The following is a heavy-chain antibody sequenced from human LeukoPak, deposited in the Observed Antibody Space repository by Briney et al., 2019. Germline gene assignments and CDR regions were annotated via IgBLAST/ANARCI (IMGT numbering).Heavy chain of an antibody. V-gene: IGHV1-18*01. J-gene: IGHJ4*02. Sequence: ASVKVSCKASGYTFTNYGISWMRQTPGQGLEWMGWITTYNGYTNYAQKFQGRVTMTTDTSTSTAYMELRSLRSDDAAVYYCARLSGSYYIFDYWGQGTLVTVSS. D-gene: IGHD1-26*01. CDR3: ARLSGSYYIFDY. CDR2: ITTYNGYT. CDR1: GYTFTNYG.